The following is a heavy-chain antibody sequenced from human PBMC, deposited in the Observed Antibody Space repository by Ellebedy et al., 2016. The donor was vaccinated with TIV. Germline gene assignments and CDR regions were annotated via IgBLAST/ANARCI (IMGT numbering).Heavy chain of an antibody. D-gene: IGHD3-3*01. CDR1: DNSISSYY. V-gene: IGHV4-59*01. Sequence: MPSETLSLTCTVSDNSISSYYWSWIRQSPVKGLEWIGYIRYSGSTNSNPSLKSRVTISIDTSKNQFSLKLSSVTAADTAVYYCARHTIFGVDFWGQGTLVTVSS. CDR2: IRYSGST. CDR3: ARHTIFGVDF. J-gene: IGHJ4*02.